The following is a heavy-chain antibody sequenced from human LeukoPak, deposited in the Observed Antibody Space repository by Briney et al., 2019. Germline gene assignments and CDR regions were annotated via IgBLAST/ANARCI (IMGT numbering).Heavy chain of an antibody. CDR1: GGSISSYY. V-gene: IGHV4-59*01. CDR3: ARWNRGDYFDY. J-gene: IGHJ4*02. D-gene: IGHD1-1*01. CDR2: IYYSGGT. Sequence: PSETLSLTCTVSGGSISSYYWSWIRQPPGKGLEWIGYIYYSGGTNYNPSLKSRVTISVDTSKNQFSLKLSSVTAADTAVYYCARWNRGDYFDYWGQGTLVTVSS.